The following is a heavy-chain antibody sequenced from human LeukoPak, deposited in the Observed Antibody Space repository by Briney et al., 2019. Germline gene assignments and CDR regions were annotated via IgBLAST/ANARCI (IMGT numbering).Heavy chain of an antibody. CDR3: ARGRYCSSTSCYRVGYYYYGMDV. CDR2: IYHSGST. D-gene: IGHD2-2*02. V-gene: IGHV4-30-2*01. Sequence: SETLSLTCTVSGDSVSSGTYSWSWIRQPPGKGLEWIGYIYHSGSTYYNPSLKSRVTISVDRSKNQFSLKLSSVAAADTAVYYCARGRYCSSTSCYRVGYYYYGMDVWGQGTTVTVSS. J-gene: IGHJ6*02. CDR1: GDSVSSGTYS.